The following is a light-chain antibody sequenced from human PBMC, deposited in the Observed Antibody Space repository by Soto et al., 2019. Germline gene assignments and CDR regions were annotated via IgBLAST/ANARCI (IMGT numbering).Light chain of an antibody. V-gene: IGKV2-30*02. CDR2: KVS. Sequence: EVVMTQSPLSLPVSLGQPASISFRVSLSLVQSDGIAYLNWFHQRPGRSPRRLIYKVSNRDSGVPARFSGSGSGTDFTLKISRVEAEDVGIYYCMQGTHWPITFGHGTRLEIK. CDR3: MQGTHWPIT. J-gene: IGKJ5*01. CDR1: LSLVQSDGIAY.